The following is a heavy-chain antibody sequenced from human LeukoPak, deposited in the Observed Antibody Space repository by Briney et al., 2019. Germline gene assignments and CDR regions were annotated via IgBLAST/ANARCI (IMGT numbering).Heavy chain of an antibody. CDR2: INPNSGST. Sequence: ASVKVSCKASGYTFTGYYMHWVRQAPGQGLEWMGWINPNSGSTNYAQKFQGRVTMTRDTSISTAYMELSRLRSDDTAVFYCVLAAAGLNWFDPWGQGTLVTVSS. J-gene: IGHJ5*02. CDR1: GYTFTGYY. CDR3: VLAAAGLNWFDP. D-gene: IGHD6-13*01. V-gene: IGHV1-2*02.